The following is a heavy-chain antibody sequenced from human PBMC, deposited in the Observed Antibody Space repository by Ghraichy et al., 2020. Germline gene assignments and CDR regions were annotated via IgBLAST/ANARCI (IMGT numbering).Heavy chain of an antibody. Sequence: ISRDSVSSNSAAWNWIRQSPSRGLEWLGRTYYRSQWYNDYAVSVKSRITINPDTSKNQFSLQLNSVTPEDTAVYYCARSGSLDYYGMDVWGQGTTVTVSS. CDR2: TYYRSQWYN. CDR3: ARSGSLDYYGMDV. J-gene: IGHJ6*02. CDR1: RDSVSSNSAA. V-gene: IGHV6-1*01. D-gene: IGHD3-22*01.